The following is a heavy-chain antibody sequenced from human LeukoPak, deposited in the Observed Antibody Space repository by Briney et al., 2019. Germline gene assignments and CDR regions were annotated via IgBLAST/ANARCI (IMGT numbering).Heavy chain of an antibody. CDR2: MNPNSGNT. CDR3: ARGGSSVFGHEHYYYYYMDV. J-gene: IGHJ6*03. CDR1: GYTFTSYD. D-gene: IGHD3-3*02. Sequence: GASVKVSCKASGYTFTSYDINWVRQATGQGLEWMGWMNPNSGNTGYAQKFQGRVTITRNTSISTAYMELSSLRSEDTAVYYCARGGSSVFGHEHYYYYYMDVWGKGTTVTISS. V-gene: IGHV1-8*03.